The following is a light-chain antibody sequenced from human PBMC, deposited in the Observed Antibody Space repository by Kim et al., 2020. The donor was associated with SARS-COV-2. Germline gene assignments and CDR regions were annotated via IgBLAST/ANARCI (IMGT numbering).Light chain of an antibody. J-gene: IGKJ4*01. Sequence: SPGERATRSCRAIQSVRSNYLTWYQQKPGQAPRLLIYGASSRATGIPDRFSGTGSGTDFTLIISRLEPEDFAVYYCQQYGSSPLTFGGGTKVDIK. V-gene: IGKV3-20*01. CDR1: QSVRSNY. CDR3: QQYGSSPLT. CDR2: GAS.